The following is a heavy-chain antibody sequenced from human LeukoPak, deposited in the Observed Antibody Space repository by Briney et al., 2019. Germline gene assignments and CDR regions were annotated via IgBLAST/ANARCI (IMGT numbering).Heavy chain of an antibody. D-gene: IGHD1-26*01. CDR2: INTDGSST. J-gene: IGHJ2*01. V-gene: IGHV3-74*01. CDR1: GFTFSSYW. CDR3: ARVGQGEWFFDL. Sequence: GGSLRLSCAASGFTFSSYWMHWVRHAPGKGLVWVSRINTDGSSTSYADSVKGRFTISRDNAENTLYLQMNSLGAEDTAVYYCARVGQGEWFFDLWGRGTLVTVSS.